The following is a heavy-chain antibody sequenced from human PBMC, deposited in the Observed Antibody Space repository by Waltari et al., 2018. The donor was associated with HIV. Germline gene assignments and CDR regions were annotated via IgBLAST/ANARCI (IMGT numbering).Heavy chain of an antibody. CDR1: GFIFSNAW. CDR2: IKSKSAGGSV. J-gene: IGHJ4*02. CDR3: TTGLDNYYDY. V-gene: IGHV3-15*01. Sequence: GFIFSNAWMSWVRQAPGKGLEWVGRIKSKSAGGSVDHAAPVKGRFTISRDDSKNTLYLQLNSLKTEDTALYYCTTGLDNYYDYWGLGTLVTVSS.